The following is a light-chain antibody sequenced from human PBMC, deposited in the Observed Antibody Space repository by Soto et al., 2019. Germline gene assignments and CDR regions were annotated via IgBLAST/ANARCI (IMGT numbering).Light chain of an antibody. V-gene: IGKV3-20*01. CDR3: QQYGSSRWT. J-gene: IGKJ1*01. Sequence: EIVLTQSPGTLSLSPGERATLSCRASQSVSSSYLAWYQQKPGQAPRLLIYGASSRATGIPDRFSGSGSGTDFTLTISRLEPEDFAVYYCQQYGSSRWTFGXGT. CDR1: QSVSSSY. CDR2: GAS.